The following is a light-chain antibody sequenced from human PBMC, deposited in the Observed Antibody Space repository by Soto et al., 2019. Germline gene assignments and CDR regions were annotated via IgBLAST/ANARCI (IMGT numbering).Light chain of an antibody. Sequence: QSALTQPPSASGSPGQSVTISCSGTSNDLDGFNYVSWYQQHPDKAPKLIIYEVTERPSGVPDRFSGSKSGNTASLTVSGLQAEDEADYYCSSYGGYDNLIFGGGTKVTVL. CDR3: SSYGGYDNLI. V-gene: IGLV2-8*01. CDR1: SNDLDGFNY. J-gene: IGLJ2*01. CDR2: EVT.